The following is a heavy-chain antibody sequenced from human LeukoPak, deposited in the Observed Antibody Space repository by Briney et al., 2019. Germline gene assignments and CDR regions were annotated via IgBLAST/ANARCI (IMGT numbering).Heavy chain of an antibody. V-gene: IGHV4-30-2*01. J-gene: IGHJ5*02. Sequence: SETLSLTCAVSGGSISSGGYSWSWIRQPPGKGLEWIGYIYHSGSTYYNPSLKSRVTISADTSKNQFSLKLSSVTAADTAVYYCARVSVAGSTEGLDPWGQGTLVTVSS. CDR2: IYHSGST. CDR3: ARVSVAGSTEGLDP. CDR1: GGSISSGGYS. D-gene: IGHD6-19*01.